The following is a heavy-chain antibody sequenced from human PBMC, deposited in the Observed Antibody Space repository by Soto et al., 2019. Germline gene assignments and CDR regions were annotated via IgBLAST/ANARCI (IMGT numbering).Heavy chain of an antibody. V-gene: IGHV4-31*03. J-gene: IGHJ3*02. CDR2: IYYSGST. D-gene: IGHD3-22*01. CDR1: GCSISSGGYY. CDR3: ARKTRSRVVAADSSGYTALDI. Sequence: LSLTCTVSGCSISSGGYYWSWIRQHPGKGLEWIGYIYYSGSTYYNPSLKSRVTISVDTSKNQFSLKLSSVTAADTAVYYCARKTRSRVVAADSSGYTALDIWGQGTMVTVSS.